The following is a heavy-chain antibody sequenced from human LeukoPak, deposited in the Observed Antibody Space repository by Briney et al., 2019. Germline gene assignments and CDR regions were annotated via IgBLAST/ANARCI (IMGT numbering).Heavy chain of an antibody. J-gene: IGHJ4*02. Sequence: GGSLRLSCAASGFTFSDYYMSWIRQAPGKGLEWVSYISSSGSTIYYADSVKGRFTISRDNAKNSLYLQMNSLRAEDTAVYYCARAAMATISPFDYWGQGTLVTVSS. CDR3: ARAAMATISPFDY. V-gene: IGHV3-11*01. D-gene: IGHD5-24*01. CDR1: GFTFSDYY. CDR2: ISSSGSTI.